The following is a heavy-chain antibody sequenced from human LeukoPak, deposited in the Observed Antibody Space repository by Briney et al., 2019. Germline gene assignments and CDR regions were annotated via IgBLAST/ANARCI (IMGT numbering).Heavy chain of an antibody. CDR1: GVSISSSNSY. CDR3: ARVRLRYYGSGSKTNWFDP. V-gene: IGHV4-39*07. D-gene: IGHD3-10*01. J-gene: IGHJ5*02. Sequence: SETLSLTCTVSGVSISSSNSYWGWIRQPPGKGLEWIGEINHSGSTNYNPSLKSRVTISVDTSKNQFSLKLSSVTAADTAVYYCARVRLRYYGSGSKTNWFDPWGQGTLVTVSS. CDR2: INHSGST.